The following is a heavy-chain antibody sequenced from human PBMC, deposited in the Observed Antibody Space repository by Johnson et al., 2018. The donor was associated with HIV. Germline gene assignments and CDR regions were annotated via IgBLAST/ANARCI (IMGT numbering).Heavy chain of an antibody. J-gene: IGHJ3*02. CDR3: AKDTGYDSSGYLMGDAFDI. Sequence: SYAMHWVRQAPGKGLEWVAVISYDGSTKYYADSVKGRFTISRDNSKNTLYLQMNSLRAEDTAVYYCAKDTGYDSSGYLMGDAFDIWGQGTMVTVSS. CDR1: SYA. CDR2: ISYDGSTK. D-gene: IGHD3-22*01. V-gene: IGHV3-30*04.